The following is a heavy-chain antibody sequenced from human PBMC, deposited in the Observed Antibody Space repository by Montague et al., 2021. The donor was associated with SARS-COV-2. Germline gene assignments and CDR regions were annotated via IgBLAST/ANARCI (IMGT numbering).Heavy chain of an antibody. V-gene: IGHV4-61*02. J-gene: IGHJ6*02. CDR1: GGSIRSGSYY. D-gene: IGHD4-17*01. CDR3: ARDYGDYSYYYGLDV. CDR2: IYSSGST. Sequence: TLSLTCTVSGGSIRSGSYYWSWIRQPVGKGLEWIGRIYSSGSTNYNPSLKSRVTMSVDTSKYQFSLKVSSVTAADTAVYYCARDYGDYSYYYGLDVWGQGTTVTVSS.